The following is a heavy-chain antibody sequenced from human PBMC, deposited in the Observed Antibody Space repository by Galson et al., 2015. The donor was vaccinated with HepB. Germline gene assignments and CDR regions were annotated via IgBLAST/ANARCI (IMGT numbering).Heavy chain of an antibody. D-gene: IGHD4-17*01. V-gene: IGHV3-21*01. CDR2: ITTYHYK. Sequence: SLRLSCAASGFYFSSYSMTWVRQAPGKGLEWVSSITTYHYKYQADSLKGRFTIYRDNAKNSLYLQMNSLRAEDTAVYYCARVFDDYGPPNYWGQGTLVTVSS. CDR3: ARVFDDYGPPNY. CDR1: GFYFSSYS. J-gene: IGHJ4*02.